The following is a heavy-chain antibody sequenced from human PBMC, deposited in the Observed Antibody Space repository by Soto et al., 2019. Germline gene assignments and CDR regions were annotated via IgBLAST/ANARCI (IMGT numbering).Heavy chain of an antibody. CDR3: AHRPVLRFLEWLLYRAESFQH. Sequence: QITLKESGPTLVKPTQTLTLTCTFSGFSLSTSGVGVGWIRQPPGKALEWLALIYWDDDKRYSPSLKSRLTLTKDTSQNQVVLTMTNMDPVDTATYYCAHRPVLRFLEWLLYRAESFQHWGQGTLVTVSS. CDR1: GFSLSTSGVG. CDR2: IYWDDDK. D-gene: IGHD3-3*01. J-gene: IGHJ1*01. V-gene: IGHV2-5*02.